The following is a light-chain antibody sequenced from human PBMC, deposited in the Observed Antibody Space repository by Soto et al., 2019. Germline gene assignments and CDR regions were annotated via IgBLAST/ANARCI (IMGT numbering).Light chain of an antibody. V-gene: IGLV2-8*01. J-gene: IGLJ1*01. Sequence: LHKAPSASVSPGQSVTISSTGTSSDVGGYNYVSWYQQHPGKAPKLIIYEVNKRPSGVPDRFSGSKSGNTASLTVSGLQAEDEADYYCSSYAGSNNYVFGTGTKVTVL. CDR3: SSYAGSNNYV. CDR2: EVN. CDR1: SSDVGGYNY.